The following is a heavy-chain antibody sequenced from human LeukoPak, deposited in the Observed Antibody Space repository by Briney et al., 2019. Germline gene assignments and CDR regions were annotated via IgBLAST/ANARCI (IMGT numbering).Heavy chain of an antibody. D-gene: IGHD4-23*01. CDR1: GFTFSSYA. CDR3: ARSYGGPGGNYYYGMDI. Sequence: GGSLRLSCAASGFTFSSYAMSWVRQAPGKGLEWVSAISGSGGSTYYADSVKGRFTISRDNSKNTLYLQMNSLRAEDTAVYYCARSYGGPGGNYYYGMDIWGQGTTVTVSS. J-gene: IGHJ6*02. V-gene: IGHV3-23*01. CDR2: ISGSGGST.